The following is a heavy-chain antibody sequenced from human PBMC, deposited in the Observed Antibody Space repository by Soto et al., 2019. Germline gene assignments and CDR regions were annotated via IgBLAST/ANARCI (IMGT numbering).Heavy chain of an antibody. V-gene: IGHV4-34*01. CDR2: INHSGST. J-gene: IGHJ4*02. Sequence: QVQLQQWGAGLLKPSETLSLTCAVYGGSFSGYYWSWIRQPPGKGLEWIGEINHSGSTNYNPSLKSRVTRSVDTSKNQFSLKLSSVTAADTAVYYCASTFIRSIAARPIDYWGQGTLVTVSS. CDR1: GGSFSGYY. CDR3: ASTFIRSIAARPIDY. D-gene: IGHD6-6*01.